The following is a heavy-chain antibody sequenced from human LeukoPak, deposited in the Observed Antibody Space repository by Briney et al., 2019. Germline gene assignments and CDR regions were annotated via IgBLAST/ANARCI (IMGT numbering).Heavy chain of an antibody. V-gene: IGHV4-4*02. CDR3: ARVRYSVTDWFDP. J-gene: IGHJ5*02. CDR2: IHHSGST. CDR1: GGSISSSNW. Sequence: SGTLSLTCAVSGGSISSSNWWSWVRQPPGKGLEWIGEIHHSGSTNYNPSLKSRVTISVDKSKNQFSLKLSSVTAADTAVYYCARVRYSVTDWFDPWGQGTLVTVSS. D-gene: IGHD5/OR15-5a*01.